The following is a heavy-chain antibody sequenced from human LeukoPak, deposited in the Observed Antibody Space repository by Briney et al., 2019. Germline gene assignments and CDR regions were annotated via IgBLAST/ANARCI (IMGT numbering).Heavy chain of an antibody. CDR2: ISGSGGST. Sequence: GGSLRLSCAVSGFTFSSYAMSWVRQAPGKGLEWVSAISGSGGSTYYADSVKGRFSISRDNSNNRLYLHMNSQRVEDTAVYYCARDHSNSWYSDQWGQGTLVTVSS. V-gene: IGHV3-23*01. CDR3: ARDHSNSWYSDQ. D-gene: IGHD2-2*01. J-gene: IGHJ4*02. CDR1: GFTFSSYA.